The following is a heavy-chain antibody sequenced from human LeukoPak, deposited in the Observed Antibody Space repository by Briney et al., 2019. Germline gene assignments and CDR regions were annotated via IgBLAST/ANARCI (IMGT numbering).Heavy chain of an antibody. CDR1: GGSFSGYY. Sequence: PSETLSLTCAVYGGSFSGYYWSWIRQPPGKGLEWIGEINHSGSTNYNPSLKSRVTISVDTSKNQFSLKLSSVTAADTAVYHCARGGIAAAQDYWGQGTLVTVSS. V-gene: IGHV4-34*01. CDR2: INHSGST. CDR3: ARGGIAAAQDY. D-gene: IGHD6-13*01. J-gene: IGHJ4*02.